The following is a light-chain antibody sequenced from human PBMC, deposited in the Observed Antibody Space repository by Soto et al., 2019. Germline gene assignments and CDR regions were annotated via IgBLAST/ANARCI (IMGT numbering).Light chain of an antibody. CDR3: QQHNNWPLT. Sequence: EIVMTQSPATLSVSPGERATLSCRASQRVSSYLAWYQQKPGQAPRLLIYGASTRATGIPDRFGGSGSGTEFTLTISSLQSEDFAVYYCQQHNNWPLTFGGGTKVDIK. V-gene: IGKV3-15*01. CDR1: QRVSSY. J-gene: IGKJ4*01. CDR2: GAS.